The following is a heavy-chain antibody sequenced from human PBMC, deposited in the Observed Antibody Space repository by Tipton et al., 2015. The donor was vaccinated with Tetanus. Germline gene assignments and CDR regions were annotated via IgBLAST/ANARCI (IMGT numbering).Heavy chain of an antibody. J-gene: IGHJ4*02. Sequence: SLRLSCAASGFIFSSYGIHWVRQAPGKGLEWVAVSWYDGTDKYYAGSVKGRFTISRDNSKNTLYLPMNSLRAEDTAVYYCAREADCSGGSCFSGDFDNWGQGTQVTVSS. V-gene: IGHV3-33*01. CDR2: SWYDGTDK. CDR1: GFIFSSYG. CDR3: AREADCSGGSCFSGDFDN. D-gene: IGHD2-15*01.